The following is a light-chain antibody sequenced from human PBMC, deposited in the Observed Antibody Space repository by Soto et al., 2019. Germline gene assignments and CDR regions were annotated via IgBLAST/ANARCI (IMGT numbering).Light chain of an antibody. CDR3: QQYGSSPWT. Sequence: EIVLTQSPGTLSLSPGETATLSCRASQSVSSSYLAWYQQNPGQAPRLLIYGASSRAAGIPDRFSGSGSGTDFTLTISRLEPEDFAVYYCQQYGSSPWTFGQGTKVDIK. V-gene: IGKV3-20*01. CDR2: GAS. J-gene: IGKJ1*01. CDR1: QSVSSSY.